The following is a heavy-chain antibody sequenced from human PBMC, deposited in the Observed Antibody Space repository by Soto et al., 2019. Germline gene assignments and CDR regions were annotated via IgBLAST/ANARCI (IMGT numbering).Heavy chain of an antibody. Sequence: QVQLVQSGAEVKKPGSSVKVSCKASGGTFSSYAISWVRQAPGQGLEWMGGIIPIFGTANYAQKFQGRVTITADETTGTAYMGLSSLRSEDTAVYYCARERGGGGGYDAGYWGQGTLVTVSS. CDR1: GGTFSSYA. CDR2: IIPIFGTA. D-gene: IGHD5-12*01. CDR3: ARERGGGGGYDAGY. J-gene: IGHJ4*02. V-gene: IGHV1-69*01.